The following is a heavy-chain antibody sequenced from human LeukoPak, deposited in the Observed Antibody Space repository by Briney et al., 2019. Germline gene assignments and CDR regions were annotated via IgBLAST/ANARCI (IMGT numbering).Heavy chain of an antibody. Sequence: GGSLRLSCAASGLTFSSHWMHWVRQAPGKGLVWVSRITNDGSSTTYADSVKGRFTISRDNAKNMLYLQVNSLRAEDTAVYYCARDPVAFAYNWFDPWGQGTLVTVSS. CDR1: GLTFSSHW. D-gene: IGHD5-12*01. J-gene: IGHJ5*02. CDR3: ARDPVAFAYNWFDP. CDR2: ITNDGSST. V-gene: IGHV3-74*01.